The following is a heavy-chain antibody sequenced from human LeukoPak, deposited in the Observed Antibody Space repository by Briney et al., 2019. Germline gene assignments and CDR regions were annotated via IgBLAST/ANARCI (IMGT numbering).Heavy chain of an antibody. CDR2: ISNTGGSS. CDR3: AKARYSGYLGGHLDS. Sequence: AGGSLRLSCTASGFTFSNFPMSLVPPAPGKGFEWVSDISNTGGSSYHADSVKGRFTISRDNSKNTLHLQMHSLRAEDTAVYYCAKARYSGYLGGHLDSWGQGTLVTVSS. J-gene: IGHJ4*02. CDR1: GFTFSNFP. V-gene: IGHV3-23*01. D-gene: IGHD5-12*01.